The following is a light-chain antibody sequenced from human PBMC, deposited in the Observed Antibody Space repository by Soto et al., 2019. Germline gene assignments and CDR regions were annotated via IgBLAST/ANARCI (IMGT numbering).Light chain of an antibody. V-gene: IGLV2-23*01. Sequence: QSALTQPASVSGSPGQSITISCTGTSSDVGSYNLVSWYQQHPGKAPKLVIYEGNERPSGVSDRFSGSKSGNTASLTISGLQAEDEADYYWCSYAGSRTYVLFGGGTKLTVL. CDR1: SSDVGSYNL. CDR2: EGN. CDR3: CSYAGSRTYVL. J-gene: IGLJ2*01.